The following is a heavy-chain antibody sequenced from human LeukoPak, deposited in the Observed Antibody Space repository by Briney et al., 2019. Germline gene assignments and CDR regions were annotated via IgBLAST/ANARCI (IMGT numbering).Heavy chain of an antibody. D-gene: IGHD3-10*01. Sequence: ASEKVSCKASGYTFTGYYMHWVRQAPGQGLEWMGWINPNSGGTNYAQKFQGRVTMTRDTSISTAYMELSRLRSDDTAVYYCARGHYYGSGCYHYWGQGTLVTVSS. J-gene: IGHJ4*02. CDR1: GYTFTGYY. CDR3: ARGHYYGSGCYHY. CDR2: INPNSGGT. V-gene: IGHV1-2*02.